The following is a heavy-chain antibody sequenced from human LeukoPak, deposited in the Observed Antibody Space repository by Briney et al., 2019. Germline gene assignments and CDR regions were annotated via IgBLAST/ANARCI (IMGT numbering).Heavy chain of an antibody. CDR3: AKDKGATVYYFDY. D-gene: IGHD4-17*01. V-gene: IGHV3-9*01. J-gene: IGHJ4*02. CDR1: GFTFSSYW. Sequence: GGSLRLSCAASGFTFSSYWMHWVRQAPGKGLEWVSGISWNSGSIGYADSVKGRFTISRDNAKNSLYLQMNSLRAEDTALYHCAKDKGATVYYFDYWGQGTLVTVSS. CDR2: ISWNSGSI.